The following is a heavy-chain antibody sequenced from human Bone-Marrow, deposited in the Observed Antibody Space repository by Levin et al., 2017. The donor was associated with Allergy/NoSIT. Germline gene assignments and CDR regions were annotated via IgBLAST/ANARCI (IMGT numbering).Heavy chain of an antibody. J-gene: IGHJ1*01. CDR1: GGSVNSTSYY. CDR3: AADYGDDAGF. Sequence: SQTLSLTCSVSGGSVNSTSYYWNWIRQPPGKGLQWIGNIFHTGSTIYNPSLKSRVTISLDTSKNQISLKLLAVTAADTAVYYCAADYGDDAGFWGQGTLVTVSS. D-gene: IGHD4-17*01. CDR2: IFHTGST. V-gene: IGHV4-61*01.